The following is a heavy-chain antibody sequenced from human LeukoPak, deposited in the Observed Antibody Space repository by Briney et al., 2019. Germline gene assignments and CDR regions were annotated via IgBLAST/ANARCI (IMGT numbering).Heavy chain of an antibody. CDR2: VTGSGDST. D-gene: IGHD2/OR15-2a*01. V-gene: IGHV3-23*01. Sequence: PGGSLRLSCAASGFTFSSYAMSWVRQAPGKGLEWVSSVTGSGDSTYYADSVKGRFTISRDNSKNTLYLQMNSLRAEDTAVYYCAKDRLASTSTVGFDPWGQGTLVTVSS. CDR3: AKDRLASTSTVGFDP. CDR1: GFTFSSYA. J-gene: IGHJ5*02.